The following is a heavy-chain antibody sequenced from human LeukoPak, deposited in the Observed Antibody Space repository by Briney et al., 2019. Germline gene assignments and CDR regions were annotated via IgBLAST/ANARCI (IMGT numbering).Heavy chain of an antibody. CDR2: IRGSGGST. CDR1: GFTFSSYA. Sequence: PGGSLRLSCAASGFTFSSYAMSWVRQAPGKGLGWVSAIRGSGGSTYYADSVKGRFTISRDNSKNTLYLQMNSLRAEDTAVYYCAKNGRFLEWIPHYYMDVWGKGTTVTVSS. J-gene: IGHJ6*03. D-gene: IGHD3-3*01. V-gene: IGHV3-23*01. CDR3: AKNGRFLEWIPHYYMDV.